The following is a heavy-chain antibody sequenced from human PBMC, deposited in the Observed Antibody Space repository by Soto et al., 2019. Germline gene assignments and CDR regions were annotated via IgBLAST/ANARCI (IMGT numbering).Heavy chain of an antibody. D-gene: IGHD2-8*01. J-gene: IGHJ4*02. CDR1: GYNFRTFW. Sequence: PGESLKISCSTSGYNFRTFWIGWLRQMPGKGLEWMGLIYPDDSETKYSPSFEGQVTMSSDSYISATYLQWSRLQASDTAIYYCARGRNNGVEGYVDFWGQGTLVTVSS. CDR3: ARGRNNGVEGYVDF. CDR2: IYPDDSET. V-gene: IGHV5-51*01.